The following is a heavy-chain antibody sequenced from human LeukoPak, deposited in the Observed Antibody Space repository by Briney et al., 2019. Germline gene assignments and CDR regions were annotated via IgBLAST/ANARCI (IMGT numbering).Heavy chain of an antibody. V-gene: IGHV3-21*01. CDR1: GFTFTSYS. CDR2: ISSGSSYI. Sequence: PGGSLRLSCAASGFTFTSYSMNWVRRAPGKGLEWVSSISSGSSYIYYADSVKGRFTISRDNAKNSLYLHMNSLRAEDTAVYYCARTVIFQDPWFDPWGQGTLVTVSS. CDR3: ARTVIFQDPWFDP. J-gene: IGHJ5*02. D-gene: IGHD2-21*02.